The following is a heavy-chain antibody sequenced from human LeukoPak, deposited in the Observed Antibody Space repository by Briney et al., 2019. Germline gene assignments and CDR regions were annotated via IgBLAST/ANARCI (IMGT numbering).Heavy chain of an antibody. CDR3: ARVGSLANDAFDI. D-gene: IGHD4/OR15-4a*01. CDR2: INPNSGGT. J-gene: IGHJ3*02. CDR1: GYTFTSYD. Sequence: GASVKVSCKASGYTFTSYDINWVRQATGQGLEWMGWINPNSGGTNYAQKFQGRVTMTRDTSISTAYMELSRLRSDDTAVYYCARVGSLANDAFDIWGQGTMVTVSS. V-gene: IGHV1-2*02.